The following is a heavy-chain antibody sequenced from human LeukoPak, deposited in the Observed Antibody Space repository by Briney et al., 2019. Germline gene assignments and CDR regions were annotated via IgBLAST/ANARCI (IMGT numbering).Heavy chain of an antibody. D-gene: IGHD3-22*01. J-gene: IGHJ5*02. CDR3: AAGLGESSGYYYVFGLS. V-gene: IGHV1-58*01. CDR2: IVVGSGNT. Sequence: SVKVSYKASGFTFTSSAVQWVRQARGQRLEWIGWIVVGSGNTNYAQKFQERVTITRDMSTSTAYMELGSLRSEDTAVYYCAAGLGESSGYYYVFGLSWGQGTLVTVSS. CDR1: GFTFTSSA.